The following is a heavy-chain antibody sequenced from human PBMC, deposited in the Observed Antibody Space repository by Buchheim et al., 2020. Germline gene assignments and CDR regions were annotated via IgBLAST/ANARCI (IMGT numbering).Heavy chain of an antibody. CDR1: GYNFTGYY. J-gene: IGHJ4*02. CDR3: ARDSSGTY. Sequence: QVQLVQSGAEVKKPGASVKVSCKASGYNFTGYYMHWVRQAPGQGLEWMGWINPNSGSTNYAQKFQGRVTMTRDASISPVYMELSSLRSDDTAIYYCARDSSGTYWGQGTL. V-gene: IGHV1-2*02. CDR2: INPNSGST. D-gene: IGHD3-22*01.